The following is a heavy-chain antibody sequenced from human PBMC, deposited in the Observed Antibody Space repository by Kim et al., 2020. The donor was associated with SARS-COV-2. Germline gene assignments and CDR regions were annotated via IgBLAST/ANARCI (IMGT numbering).Heavy chain of an antibody. Sequence: ASVKVSCKSSGHPLTNNYGITWVRQAPGQGLEWMGWISGYNGNTNYARKLQGRVTMTIDTSTNTAYMELRGLKSDDTAVYYCATEGRDYCTGGSCFAYWGQGALVTVSS. V-gene: IGHV1-18*04. CDR1: GHPLTNNYG. CDR3: ATEGRDYCTGGSCFAY. CDR2: ISGYNGNT. D-gene: IGHD2-8*02. J-gene: IGHJ4*02.